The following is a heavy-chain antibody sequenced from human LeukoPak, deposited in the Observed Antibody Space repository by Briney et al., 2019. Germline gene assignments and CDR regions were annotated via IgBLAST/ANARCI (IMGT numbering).Heavy chain of an antibody. J-gene: IGHJ6*03. D-gene: IGHD1-26*01. CDR1: GFTFSTYS. V-gene: IGHV3-21*01. CDR2: ISSSSSYI. Sequence: GGSLRLSCAASGFTFSTYSMNWVRQAPGKGLEWVSSISSSSSYIYYADSVKGRFTISRDNAKNSLYLQMNSLRAEGTAVYYCARGLGATYYYYYMDVWGKGTTVTVSS. CDR3: ARGLGATYYYYYMDV.